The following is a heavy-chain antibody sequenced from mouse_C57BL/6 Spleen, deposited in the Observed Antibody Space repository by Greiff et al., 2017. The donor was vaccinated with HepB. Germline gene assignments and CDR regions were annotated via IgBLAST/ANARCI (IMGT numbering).Heavy chain of an antibody. Sequence: QVQLQKPGAELVKPGASVKLSCKASGYTFTSYWMHWVKQRPGQGLERIGMIHPNSGSTNYNEKFKSKATLTVDKSSSTAYMQLSSLTSEDSAVYYCARTYDYDEGLFAYWGQGTLVTVSA. CDR3: ARTYDYDEGLFAY. CDR2: IHPNSGST. V-gene: IGHV1-64*01. J-gene: IGHJ3*01. D-gene: IGHD2-4*01. CDR1: GYTFTSYW.